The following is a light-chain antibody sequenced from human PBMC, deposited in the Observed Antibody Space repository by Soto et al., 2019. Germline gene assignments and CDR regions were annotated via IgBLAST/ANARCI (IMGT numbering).Light chain of an antibody. CDR3: QQLNSYPQT. CDR1: QGISSY. CDR2: AAS. Sequence: DIQLTQSPSFLSASVGDRVTITCRASQGISSYLACYQQKPGKAPKLLIYAASTLQSGVPSRFSGSGSGTEFTLTISSLQPEEFATYYCQQLNSYPQTFGPGTKVDIK. J-gene: IGKJ3*01. V-gene: IGKV1-9*01.